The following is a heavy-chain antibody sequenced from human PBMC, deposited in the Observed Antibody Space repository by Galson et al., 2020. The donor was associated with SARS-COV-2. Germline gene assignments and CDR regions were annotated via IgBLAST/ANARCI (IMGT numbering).Heavy chain of an antibody. J-gene: IGHJ6*02. CDR3: SGRSYYGMDV. CDR2: ISSSSSYI. V-gene: IGHV3-21*01. CDR1: GFTFSSYS. Sequence: GESLKISCAASGFTFSSYSMNWVRQAPGKGLEWVSSISSSSSYIYYADSVKGRFTISRDNAKNSLYLQMNSLRAEDTAVYYCSGRSYYGMDVWGQGTTVTVSS.